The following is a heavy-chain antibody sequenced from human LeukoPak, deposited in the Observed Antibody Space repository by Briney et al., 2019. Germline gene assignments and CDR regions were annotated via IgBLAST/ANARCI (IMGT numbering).Heavy chain of an antibody. CDR2: ISAYNGNT. V-gene: IGHV1-18*01. D-gene: IGHD5-18*01. CDR1: GYTFTSYG. CDR3: AREPLVATAMGDSSYYYCGMDV. J-gene: IGHJ6*02. Sequence: ASVKVSCKASGYTFTSYGISWVRQAPGQGLEWMGWISAYNGNTNYAQKLQGRVTMTTDTSTSTAYMELRSLRADDTDVYYCAREPLVATAMGDSSYYYCGMDVWGQGTTVTVSS.